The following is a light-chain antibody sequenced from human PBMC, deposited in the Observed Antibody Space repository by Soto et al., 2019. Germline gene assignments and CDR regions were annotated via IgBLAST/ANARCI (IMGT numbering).Light chain of an antibody. J-gene: IGKJ4*01. CDR3: QQSKGLPLT. Sequence: DIQMTQSPSFVSASVGDRVTITCRARQDISSWLTGYQQKPGKAPKLLIYEASSLQSGVPSRFSGGGSGTDFTLTISSLQPEDFATYYCQQSKGLPLTFGGGTKVDIK. CDR1: QDISSW. CDR2: EAS. V-gene: IGKV1-12*01.